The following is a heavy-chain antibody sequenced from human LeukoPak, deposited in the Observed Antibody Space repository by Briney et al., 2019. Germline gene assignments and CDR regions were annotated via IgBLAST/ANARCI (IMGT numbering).Heavy chain of an antibody. CDR1: GFTFSSYA. CDR3: AKDHLPGIVVADRDY. CDR2: ISGSGGST. D-gene: IGHD6-19*01. J-gene: IGHJ4*02. V-gene: IGHV3-23*01. Sequence: PGGSLRLSCAASGFTFSSYAMSWVRQAPGKWLEGVSAISGSGGSTYYAESVKGRFTISRDNSKNTLYLQMNSLGAEDTAVYYCAKDHLPGIVVADRDYWGQGTLVTVSS.